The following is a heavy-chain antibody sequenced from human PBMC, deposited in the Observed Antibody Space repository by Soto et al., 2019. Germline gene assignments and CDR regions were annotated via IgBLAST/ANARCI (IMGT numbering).Heavy chain of an antibody. D-gene: IGHD5-18*01. Sequence: GGSLRLSCAASGFTFATYTMNWVRQAPGKGLEWVSGIYGSGDSTFYADSVKGRFTISRDNSKNTLYLQMNSLRAEDTAVYYCARDIVGTAMVFSPGYWGQGTLVTVSS. CDR3: ARDIVGTAMVFSPGY. J-gene: IGHJ4*02. V-gene: IGHV3-23*01. CDR2: IYGSGDST. CDR1: GFTFATYT.